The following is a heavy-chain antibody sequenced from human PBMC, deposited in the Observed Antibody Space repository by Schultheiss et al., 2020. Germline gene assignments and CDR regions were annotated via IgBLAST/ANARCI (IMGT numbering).Heavy chain of an antibody. D-gene: IGHD6-13*01. V-gene: IGHV4-61*02. CDR2: IYTSGST. CDR3: ARWYSSSWGYFDY. CDR1: GGSISSGSYY. J-gene: IGHJ4*02. Sequence: SQTLSLTCTVSGGSISSGSYYWSWIRQPAGKGLEWIGRIYTSGSTNYNPSLKSRVTISVDTSKNQFSLKLSSVTAADTAVYYCARWYSSSWGYFDYWGQGTLVTVSS.